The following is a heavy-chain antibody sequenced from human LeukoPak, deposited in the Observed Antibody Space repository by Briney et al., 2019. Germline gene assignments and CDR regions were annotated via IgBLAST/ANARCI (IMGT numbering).Heavy chain of an antibody. D-gene: IGHD3-22*01. V-gene: IGHV4-59*01. CDR1: GGSISSYY. Sequence: PSETLSLTCTVSGGSISSYYWSWIRQPPGKGLEWIGYIYYSGSTNYNPSLKNRVTISVDTSKNQFSLKLSSVTAADTAVYYCAREALNAYDSSGYYAWGQGTLVTVSS. CDR3: AREALNAYDSSGYYA. J-gene: IGHJ4*02. CDR2: IYYSGST.